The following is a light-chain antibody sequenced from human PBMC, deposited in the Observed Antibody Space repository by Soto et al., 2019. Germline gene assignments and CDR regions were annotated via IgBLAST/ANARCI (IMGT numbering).Light chain of an antibody. Sequence: DIPMTQSPSTLSASVGDRVMITCRASQSINNRLAWYQQRPGKSPKLLVYWASTLESGVPSRFSGSGSGTEFTLSISGLQPDDFATYYCQHFYTYSPWTFGQGTKVEV. CDR2: WAS. CDR1: QSINNR. J-gene: IGKJ1*01. V-gene: IGKV1-5*03. CDR3: QHFYTYSPWT.